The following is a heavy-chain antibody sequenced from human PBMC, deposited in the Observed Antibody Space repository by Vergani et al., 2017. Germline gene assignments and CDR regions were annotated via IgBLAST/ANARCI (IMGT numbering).Heavy chain of an antibody. CDR3: YTDYHDY. CDR2: IRSKNDAGTA. J-gene: IGHJ4*02. D-gene: IGHD2-2*02. Sequence: VQLVESGGGLIKPGGSLRLSCVVSGITLKNAWINWVRQAPGKGLEWIGRIRSKNDAGTADYAAPLKGRFTISRDDSKDSAFLLVNNLKTEDTAVYFCYTDYHDYWGQGTLVTVSS. CDR1: GITLKNAW. V-gene: IGHV3-15*01.